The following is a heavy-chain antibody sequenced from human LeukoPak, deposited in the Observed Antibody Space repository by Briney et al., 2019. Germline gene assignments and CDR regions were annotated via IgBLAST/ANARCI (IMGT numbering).Heavy chain of an antibody. CDR3: TTLPDSIVVVPAGMDV. CDR1: GFTFSKAW. V-gene: IGHV3-15*01. Sequence: GGSLRLSCAASGFTFSKAWMSWVRQAPGKGLEWVGRIKSKTDGGTTDYAAPVKGRFTISRDDSKNTLYLQMNSLKTEDTAVYYCTTLPDSIVVVPAGMDVWGQGTTVTVSS. J-gene: IGHJ6*02. CDR2: IKSKTDGGTT. D-gene: IGHD2-2*01.